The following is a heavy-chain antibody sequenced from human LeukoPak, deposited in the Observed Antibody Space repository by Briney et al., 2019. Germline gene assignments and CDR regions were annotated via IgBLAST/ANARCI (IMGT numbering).Heavy chain of an antibody. CDR3: ASSRGVDTAMVDY. J-gene: IGHJ4*02. CDR1: GYTFTSYG. Sequence: ASVKVSCKASGYTFTSYGISWVRQAPGQGLEWTGRIIPILGIANYAQKFQGRVTITADKSTSTAYMELSSLRSEDTAVYYCASSRGVDTAMVDYWGQGTLVTVSS. D-gene: IGHD5-18*01. CDR2: IIPILGIA. V-gene: IGHV1-69*04.